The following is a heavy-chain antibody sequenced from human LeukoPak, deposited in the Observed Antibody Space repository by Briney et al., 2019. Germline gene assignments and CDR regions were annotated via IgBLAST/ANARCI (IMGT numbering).Heavy chain of an antibody. J-gene: IGHJ5*02. V-gene: IGHV1-18*01. Sequence: PAASVKVSCKACGYTFTSYGISWVRQAPGQGLEWMGWISAYNGYTNYAQKLQGRVTMTTDTSTSTAYMELRSLRSDDTAVYYCARSGEVGYCSSTSCYAPDSWGQGTLVTVSS. D-gene: IGHD2-2*01. CDR3: ARSGEVGYCSSTSCYAPDS. CDR2: ISAYNGYT. CDR1: GYTFTSYG.